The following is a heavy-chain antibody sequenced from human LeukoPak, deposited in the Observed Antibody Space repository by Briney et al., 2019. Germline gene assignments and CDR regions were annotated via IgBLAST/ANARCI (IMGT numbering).Heavy chain of an antibody. J-gene: IGHJ4*02. CDR3: ARVFVTGNSDFGY. Sequence: PGGSLRLSCAASGFTFSSYWMGWVRQAPGKGLEWVANIKQDGSAKYYVDSVKGRFTISRDNAKNSLSLQLNSLRAEDTAVYYCARVFVTGNSDFGYWGQGTLVTVSS. CDR2: IKQDGSAK. CDR1: GFTFSSYW. V-gene: IGHV3-7*01. D-gene: IGHD4-23*01.